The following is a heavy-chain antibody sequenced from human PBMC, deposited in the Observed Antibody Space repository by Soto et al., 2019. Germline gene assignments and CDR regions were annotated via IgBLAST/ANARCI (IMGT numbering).Heavy chain of an antibody. J-gene: IGHJ5*02. Sequence: ASVKVSCKASGYTLTSYGISWVRQAPGQGLEWMGWISAYNGNTNYAQKLQGRVTMTTDTSTSTAYMELRSLRSDDTAVYCCARVEGGLDSSGYSPWGQGTLVTVSS. V-gene: IGHV1-18*01. D-gene: IGHD3-22*01. CDR2: ISAYNGNT. CDR3: ARVEGGLDSSGYSP. CDR1: GYTLTSYG.